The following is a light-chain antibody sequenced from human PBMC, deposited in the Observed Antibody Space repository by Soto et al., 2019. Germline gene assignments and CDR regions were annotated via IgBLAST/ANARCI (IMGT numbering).Light chain of an antibody. CDR1: QTVTNK. CDR2: DAS. V-gene: IGKV3-15*01. Sequence: EIVMTQSPATLSVSPGERVVLSCRATQTVTNKLAWYQQKPGQAPGLLIYDASIRATGIPARFSGSGSGTEFTLTISSLQSEDFVLYYCQQYNSWPVTFGGGTKVEIK. J-gene: IGKJ4*01. CDR3: QQYNSWPVT.